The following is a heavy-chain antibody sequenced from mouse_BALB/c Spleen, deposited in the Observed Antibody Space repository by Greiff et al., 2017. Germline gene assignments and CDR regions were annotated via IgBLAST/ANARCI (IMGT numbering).Heavy chain of an antibody. CDR1: GFTFSSYT. CDR3: ARQGIYYYGSSYGYYAMDY. CDR2: ISNGGGST. D-gene: IGHD1-1*01. J-gene: IGHJ4*01. Sequence: EVNVVESGGGLVQPGGSLKLSCAASGFTFSSYTMSWVRQTPEKRLEWVAYISNGGGSTYYPDTVKGRFTISRDNAKNTLYLQMSSLKSEDTAMYYCARQGIYYYGSSYGYYAMDYWGQGTSVTVSS. V-gene: IGHV5-12-2*01.